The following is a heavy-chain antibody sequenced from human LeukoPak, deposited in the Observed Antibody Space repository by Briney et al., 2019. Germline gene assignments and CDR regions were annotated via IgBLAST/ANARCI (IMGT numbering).Heavy chain of an antibody. CDR3: ARDDGFSCYSY. V-gene: IGHV3-7*01. CDR2: MNLDGSEK. Sequence: PGGSLRLSCAASGFTFSSYWMTWVRQAPGKGLEWVANMNLDGSEKYYVDSVKGRFIISRDNAKNSLFLQMNSLIAEDTAVYYCARDDGFSCYSYWGQGTQVTVSS. J-gene: IGHJ4*02. CDR1: GFTFSSYW. D-gene: IGHD3/OR15-3a*01.